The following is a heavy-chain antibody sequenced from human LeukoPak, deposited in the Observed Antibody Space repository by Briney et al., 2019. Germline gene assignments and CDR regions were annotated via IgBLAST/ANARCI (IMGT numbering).Heavy chain of an antibody. J-gene: IGHJ4*02. D-gene: IGHD6-6*01. CDR1: GFSFSSYG. V-gene: IGHV3-7*01. CDR3: ARYPETSSSDMSDTYFDY. Sequence: GGSLRLSCAASGFSFSSYGMSWVRQAPGKGLEWVANIKQDGSEKYYVDSVKGRFTISRDNAKNSLYLQMNSLRAEDTAVYYCARYPETSSSDMSDTYFDYWGQGTLVTVSS. CDR2: IKQDGSEK.